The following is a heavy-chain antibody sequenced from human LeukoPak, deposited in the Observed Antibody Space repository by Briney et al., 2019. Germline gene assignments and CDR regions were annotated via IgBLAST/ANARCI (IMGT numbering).Heavy chain of an antibody. CDR2: INSDGSSI. D-gene: IGHD6-19*01. CDR3: TTRIAVDTKGTFDY. CDR1: GFTFSTYW. V-gene: IGHV3-74*01. Sequence: GGSLRLSCAASGFTFSTYWMHWVRQAPGKGLVWVSRINSDGSSISYADSVKGRFTISRDNAKNTLYLQMNSLKTEDTAVYYCTTRIAVDTKGTFDYWGQGTLVTVSS. J-gene: IGHJ4*02.